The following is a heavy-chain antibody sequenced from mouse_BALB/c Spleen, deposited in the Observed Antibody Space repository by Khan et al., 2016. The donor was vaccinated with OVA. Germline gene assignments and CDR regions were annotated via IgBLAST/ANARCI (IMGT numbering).Heavy chain of an antibody. CDR1: GYSFTSYY. CDR2: IDPFSGGI. D-gene: IGHD2-2*01. Sequence: EVKLMESGPELMKPGASVKMSCKASGYSFTSYYIHWVKSHGKSLEWIGYIDPFSGGITYNQKFKGKVTLTVDKSSNTAYIHLSNLTSEDSAVYYCTRHGYVAWFTYWGQGTLVIVSA. J-gene: IGHJ3*01. CDR3: TRHGYVAWFTY. V-gene: IGHV1S135*01.